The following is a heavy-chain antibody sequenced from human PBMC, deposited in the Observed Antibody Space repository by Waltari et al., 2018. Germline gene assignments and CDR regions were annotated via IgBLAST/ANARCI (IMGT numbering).Heavy chain of an antibody. D-gene: IGHD6-13*01. CDR3: ARHCSSSWYNYFDY. CDR2: SYYSGST. Sequence: QLQLQESGPGLVKPSETLSLTCTVSGGSISSSSYYWGWIRQPPGKGLEWIGSSYYSGSTYSNPSLKRRVTISVDTSKNQFSLKLSSVTAADTAVYYCARHCSSSWYNYFDYWGQGTLVTVSS. CDR1: GGSISSSSYY. V-gene: IGHV4-39*01. J-gene: IGHJ4*02.